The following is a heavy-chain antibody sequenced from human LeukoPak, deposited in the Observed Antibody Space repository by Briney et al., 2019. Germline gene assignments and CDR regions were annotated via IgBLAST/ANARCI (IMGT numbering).Heavy chain of an antibody. CDR3: TRGQLWSETNWFDP. V-gene: IGHV4-59*08. D-gene: IGHD5-18*01. J-gene: IGHJ5*02. CDR2: IDDSGST. Sequence: SETLSLTCTVSGGSITSYYWNWFRQPPGKGLEWIGYIDDSGSTNYNPSLRSRVTIPVDTSKSQFSLKLTSVTAAYTAVYYCTRGQLWSETNWFDPWGQGTLVTVSS. CDR1: GGSITSYY.